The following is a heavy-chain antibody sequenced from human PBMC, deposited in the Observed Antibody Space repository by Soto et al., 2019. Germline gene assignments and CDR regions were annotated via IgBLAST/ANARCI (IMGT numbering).Heavy chain of an antibody. CDR2: TYYRSKWYN. Sequence: SQTLSLTCAISVDSVSSDSAAWNWIRQSPSRGLEWLGRTYYRSKWYNDYAVSVKSRITIIPDTSKNQFSLQLNSVTPEDTAVYYCARAPYSSGWYGGDYCGMDVWGQGTTVTVSS. V-gene: IGHV6-1*01. D-gene: IGHD6-19*01. CDR3: ARAPYSSGWYGGDYCGMDV. CDR1: VDSVSSDSAA. J-gene: IGHJ6*02.